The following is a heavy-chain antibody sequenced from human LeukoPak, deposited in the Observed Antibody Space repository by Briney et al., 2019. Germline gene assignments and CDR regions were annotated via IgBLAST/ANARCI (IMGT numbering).Heavy chain of an antibody. CDR3: ARDGIEGVTVLDY. Sequence: GGSLRLSCAASGFIFTNSWVTGVRQAPGKGLEWVANIKPDGSEKYYLDSVKGRFSISRDDAKNSLYLQMNSLRAEDTAVYYCARDGIEGVTVLDYWGQGTPVTVSS. CDR2: IKPDGSEK. V-gene: IGHV3-7*01. CDR1: GFIFTNSW. D-gene: IGHD1-26*01. J-gene: IGHJ4*02.